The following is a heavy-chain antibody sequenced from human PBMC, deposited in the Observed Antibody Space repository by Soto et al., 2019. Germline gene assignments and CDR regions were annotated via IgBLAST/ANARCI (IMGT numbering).Heavy chain of an antibody. CDR2: IRDRAYSYAT. V-gene: IGHV3-73*01. CDR3: TRLISAAHDY. CDR1: GFVFKDSS. Sequence: EVLLVESGGGMVQPGGSLKLSCAASGFVFKDSSIHWVRQASGKGLEWVGRIRDRAYSYATAYAESVKGRFTMSRDDSNNTAYLQMSGLKTEDTAIYYCTRLISAAHDYWGQGTLVTVSS. D-gene: IGHD3-10*01. J-gene: IGHJ4*02.